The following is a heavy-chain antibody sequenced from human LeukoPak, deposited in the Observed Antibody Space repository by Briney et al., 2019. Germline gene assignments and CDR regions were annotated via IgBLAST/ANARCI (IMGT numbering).Heavy chain of an antibody. D-gene: IGHD2-2*01. V-gene: IGHV4-4*07. Sequence: SETLSLTCTVSTGSISSYYWSWLRQPAGKGLEWIGRMSRSGGSNFNPSLKSRVSISVDSSKRQVSLKLTSVTAADTAVYYCARLLVPAASGAFDIWGQGTIVTVSS. CDR2: MSRSGGS. CDR3: ARLLVPAASGAFDI. CDR1: TGSISSYY. J-gene: IGHJ3*02.